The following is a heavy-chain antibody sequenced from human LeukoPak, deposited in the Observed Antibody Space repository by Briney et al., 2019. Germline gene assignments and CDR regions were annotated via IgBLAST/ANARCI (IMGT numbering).Heavy chain of an antibody. V-gene: IGHV4-59*01. CDR2: IYYSGST. CDR1: GGSISSYY. CDR3: ARELRAANWFDP. Sequence: SETLSLTCTVSGGSISSYYWSWIRQPPGKGLEWIGYIYYSGSTNCNPSLKSRVTISVDTSKNQFSLKLSSVTAADTAVYYCARELRAANWFDPWGQGTLVTVSS. J-gene: IGHJ5*02.